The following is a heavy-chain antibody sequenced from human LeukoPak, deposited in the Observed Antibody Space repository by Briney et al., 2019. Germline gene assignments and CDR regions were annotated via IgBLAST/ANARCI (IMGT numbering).Heavy chain of an antibody. J-gene: IGHJ4*02. Sequence: PSETLSLTCTVSGGSISSYYWSWIRQPPGTGLEWIGYIYYSGSTNYNPSLKSRVTISVDTSKNQFSLKLSSVTAADTAVYYCASSVVRVDSSGWPFDYWGQGTLVTVSS. D-gene: IGHD6-19*01. CDR1: GGSISSYY. V-gene: IGHV4-59*01. CDR3: ASSVVRVDSSGWPFDY. CDR2: IYYSGST.